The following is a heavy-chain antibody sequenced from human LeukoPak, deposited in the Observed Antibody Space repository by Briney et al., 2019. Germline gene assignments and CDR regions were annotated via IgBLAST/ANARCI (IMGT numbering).Heavy chain of an antibody. CDR1: GGTFSSYA. V-gene: IGHV1-2*02. J-gene: IGHJ5*02. CDR3: ARVFRKYDCSSTSCPFDP. Sequence: ASVKVSCKASGGTFSSYAISWVRQAPGQGLEWMGWINPNSGGTNYAQKFQGRVTMTRDTSISTAYMELSRLRSDDTAVYYCARVFRKYDCSSTSCPFDPWGQGTLVTVSS. CDR2: INPNSGGT. D-gene: IGHD2-2*01.